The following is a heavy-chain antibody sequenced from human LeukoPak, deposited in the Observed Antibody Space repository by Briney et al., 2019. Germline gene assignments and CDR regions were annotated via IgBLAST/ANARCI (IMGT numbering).Heavy chain of an antibody. J-gene: IGHJ4*02. CDR2: IKEDESEK. D-gene: IGHD1-26*01. Sequence: PGGSLRLSCAASGFTFTSYWMGWVRQAPGNGPEWVANIKEDESEKNYVDSVKGRFTISRDSAKNALYLQMNSLRAEDTAVYYCAKGRVRELEWVLDYWGQGTLVTISS. CDR3: AKGRVRELEWVLDY. V-gene: IGHV3-7*01. CDR1: GFTFTSYW.